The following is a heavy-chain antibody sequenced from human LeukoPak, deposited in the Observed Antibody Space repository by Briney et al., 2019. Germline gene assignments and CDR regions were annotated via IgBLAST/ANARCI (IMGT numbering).Heavy chain of an antibody. CDR3: ARDGSTSSLYYFDY. CDR1: GFTFSSYS. J-gene: IGHJ4*02. CDR2: ISSSSSTI. Sequence: GGSLRLSCAASGFTFSSYSMNWVRQAPGKGLEWVSYISSSSSTIYYADSVKGRFTISRDNAKNSLYLQMNSLRAEDTAVYYCARDGSTSSLYYFDYWGQGTLVTVSS. V-gene: IGHV3-48*01. D-gene: IGHD2-2*01.